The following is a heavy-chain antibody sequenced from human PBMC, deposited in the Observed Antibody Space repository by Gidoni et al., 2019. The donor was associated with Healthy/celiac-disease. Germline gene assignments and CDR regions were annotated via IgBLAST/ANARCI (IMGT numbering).Heavy chain of an antibody. J-gene: IGHJ3*02. CDR2: ISSSSSYI. D-gene: IGHD2-15*01. Sequence: EVQLVESGGGLVKPGGSLRLSCAASGFTFSSYSMNWVRQAPGKGLEWVSSISSSSSYIYYADSVKGRFTISRDNAKNSLYLQMNSLRAEDTAVYYCARAPPGYCSGGSCYHDAFDIWGQGTMVTVSS. V-gene: IGHV3-21*01. CDR1: GFTFSSYS. CDR3: ARAPPGYCSGGSCYHDAFDI.